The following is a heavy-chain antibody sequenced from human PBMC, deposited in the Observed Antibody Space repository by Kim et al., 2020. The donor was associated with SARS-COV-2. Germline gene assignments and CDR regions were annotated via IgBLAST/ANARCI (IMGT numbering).Heavy chain of an antibody. V-gene: IGHV3-21*01. CDR1: GFTFSSYS. CDR3: ARDLRAIVVPAAGAG. J-gene: IGHJ4*02. Sequence: GGSLRLSCAASGFTFSSYSMNWVRQAPGKGLEWVSSISSSSSYIYYADSVKGRFTIPRDNAKNSLYLQMNGLRAEDTAVYYCARDLRAIVVPAAGAGWGQGTLVTVSS. CDR2: ISSSSSYI. D-gene: IGHD2-2*01.